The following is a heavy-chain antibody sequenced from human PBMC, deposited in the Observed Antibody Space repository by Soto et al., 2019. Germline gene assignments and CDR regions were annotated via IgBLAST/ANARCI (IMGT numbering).Heavy chain of an antibody. CDR1: RFLITNGFY. D-gene: IGHD6-19*01. Sequence: PSETLSLTCTVSRFLITNGFYWGWIRESPGKGLEWIGSVYHTGRTYYNPSLQDRVTISVDTSNNQFSLNLKSLTGADTATYYCARDRAAVAGTFDFWGQGTLVTVSS. J-gene: IGHJ4*02. CDR3: ARDRAAVAGTFDF. V-gene: IGHV4-38-2*02. CDR2: VYHTGRT.